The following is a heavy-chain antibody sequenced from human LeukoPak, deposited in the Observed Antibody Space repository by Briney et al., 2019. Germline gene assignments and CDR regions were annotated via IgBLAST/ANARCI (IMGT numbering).Heavy chain of an antibody. CDR1: GGSISSYY. J-gene: IGHJ4*02. D-gene: IGHD3-10*01. Sequence: SETLSLTCTVSGGSISSYYWSWIRQPPGKGLEWIGYIYYSGSTNYNPSLKSRVTISVDTSKNQFSLKLVSVTAADTAVYYCARVFGSGSFDYWGQGTLVTVSS. CDR2: IYYSGST. V-gene: IGHV4-59*12. CDR3: ARVFGSGSFDY.